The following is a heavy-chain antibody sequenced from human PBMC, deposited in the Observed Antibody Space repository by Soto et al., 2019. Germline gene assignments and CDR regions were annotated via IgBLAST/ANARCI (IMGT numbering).Heavy chain of an antibody. D-gene: IGHD4-17*01. V-gene: IGHV3-33*06. CDR3: AKEQNTVTPFDY. Sequence: QVQLVESGGGVVQPGRSLRLSCAASGFTFSSYAMHWVRQAPGKGLEWVAVIWYDGSNKYYADSVKGRFTISRDNSKNTLYLQMNSLRAEDTAVYYCAKEQNTVTPFDYWGQGTLVTVSS. CDR2: IWYDGSNK. J-gene: IGHJ4*02. CDR1: GFTFSSYA.